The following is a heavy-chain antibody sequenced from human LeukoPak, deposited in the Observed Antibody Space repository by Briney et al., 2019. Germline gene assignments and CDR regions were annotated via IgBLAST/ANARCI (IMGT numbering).Heavy chain of an antibody. J-gene: IGHJ4*02. D-gene: IGHD6-19*01. Sequence: GGSLRLSCAASGFTVSSNYMSWVRQAPGKGLEWVSVIYSGGSTYYADSVKGRFTISRDNSKNTLYLQMNSLRAEDTAVYYCAKDRVDGSGWYPDYWGQGTLVTVSS. CDR3: AKDRVDGSGWYPDY. CDR1: GFTVSSNY. V-gene: IGHV3-66*01. CDR2: IYSGGST.